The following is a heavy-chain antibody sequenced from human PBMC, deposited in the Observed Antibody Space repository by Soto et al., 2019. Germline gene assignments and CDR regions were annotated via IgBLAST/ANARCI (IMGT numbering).Heavy chain of an antibody. CDR1: GFSLSTSGMG. J-gene: IGHJ6*02. D-gene: IGHD3-10*01. CDR2: IYWTDDK. Sequence: QITLKESGPTLVKPTQTLTLTCTFSGFSLSTSGMGVSWIRQPPGKALEWLAVIYWTDDKRYSPSLKSRLTRTKDTSKNQVVLTMTDMDPVDTATYYCAHRKSSYYGSENSYYYGMDVWGQGTTVTVSS. CDR3: AHRKSSYYGSENSYYYGMDV. V-gene: IGHV2-5*01.